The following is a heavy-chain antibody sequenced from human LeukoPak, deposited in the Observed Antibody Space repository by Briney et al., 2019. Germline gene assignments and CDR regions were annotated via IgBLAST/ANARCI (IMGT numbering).Heavy chain of an antibody. CDR1: GGSISSSSHY. J-gene: IGHJ4*02. V-gene: IGHV4-39*01. Sequence: PSETLSLTCTVSGGSISSSSHYWGWIRQPPGKGLEWIGSIYYSGSTYYNPSLKSRVTISVDTSKNQFSLKLSSVTAADTAVYYCARRGSQGSHYWGQGTLVTVSS. CDR2: IYYSGST. CDR3: ARRGSQGSHY.